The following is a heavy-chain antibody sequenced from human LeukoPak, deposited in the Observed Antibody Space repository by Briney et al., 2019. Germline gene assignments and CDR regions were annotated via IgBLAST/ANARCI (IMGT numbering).Heavy chain of an antibody. D-gene: IGHD3-10*01. CDR1: GYTFISYG. CDR3: ARAKRFGEGSYYFDY. Sequence: ASVKVSCKASGYTFISYGISWVRQAPGQGLEWMGIINPSGGSTSYAQKFQGRVTMTRDTSTSTVYMELSSLRSEDTAVYYCARAKRFGEGSYYFDYWGQGTLVTVSS. CDR2: INPSGGST. V-gene: IGHV1-46*01. J-gene: IGHJ4*02.